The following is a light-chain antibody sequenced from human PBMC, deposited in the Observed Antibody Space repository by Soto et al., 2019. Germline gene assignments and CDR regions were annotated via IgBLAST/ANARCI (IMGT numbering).Light chain of an antibody. V-gene: IGLV2-14*01. J-gene: IGLJ1*01. CDR1: SSDVGGFNF. Sequence: QSALTQPASVSGSPGQSITISCTGTSSDVGGFNFVSWYQQHPGKAPILMIYDVSNRPSGVSNRFSGSKSGNTASLTISGLQAEDDADYYCSSFTSISTYVFGTGTKLTVL. CDR3: SSFTSISTYV. CDR2: DVS.